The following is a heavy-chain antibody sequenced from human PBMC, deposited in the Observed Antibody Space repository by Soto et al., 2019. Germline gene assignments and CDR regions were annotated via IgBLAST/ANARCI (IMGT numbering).Heavy chain of an antibody. CDR3: AKLRGYSYVEYFQH. CDR2: ISGSGGST. CDR1: GFTFSSYA. V-gene: IGHV3-23*01. D-gene: IGHD5-18*01. J-gene: IGHJ1*01. Sequence: GVLRLSCAASGFTFSSYAMSWVRQAPGKGLEWVSAISGSGGSTYYADSVKGRFTISRDNSKNTLYLQMNSLRAEDTAVYYCAKLRGYSYVEYFQHWGQGTLVTVSS.